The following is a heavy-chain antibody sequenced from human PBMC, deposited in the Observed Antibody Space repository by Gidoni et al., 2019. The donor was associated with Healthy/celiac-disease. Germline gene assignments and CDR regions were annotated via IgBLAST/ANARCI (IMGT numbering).Heavy chain of an antibody. CDR3: ARDSAPTSDYYVWGSYRYFRY. Sequence: VANIKQDGSEKYYVDSVKGRFTISRDNAKNSLYLQMNSLRAEDTAVYYCARDSAPTSDYYVWGSYRYFRYWGQGTLVTVSS. D-gene: IGHD3-16*02. CDR2: IKQDGSEK. J-gene: IGHJ4*02. V-gene: IGHV3-7*01.